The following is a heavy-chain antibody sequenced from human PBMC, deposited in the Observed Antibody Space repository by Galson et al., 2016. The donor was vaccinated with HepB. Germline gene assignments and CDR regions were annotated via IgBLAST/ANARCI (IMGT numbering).Heavy chain of an antibody. CDR3: AGGSTIAAGRSGMDV. CDR1: GFTFNTFA. J-gene: IGHJ6*02. V-gene: IGHV3-30-3*01. D-gene: IGHD6-13*01. CDR2: TSYAGTNK. Sequence: SLRLSCAASGFTFNTFAMHWVRQAPGKGLEWVALTSYAGTNKYYADSVKGRFTISRDNSKNTLYLQMTSLRAEDTAVCYCAGGSTIAAGRSGMDVWGRGNTVAVSS.